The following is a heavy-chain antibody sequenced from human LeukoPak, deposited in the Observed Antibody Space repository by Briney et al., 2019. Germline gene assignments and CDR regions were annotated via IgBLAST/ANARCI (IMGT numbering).Heavy chain of an antibody. CDR2: IIPILGIA. J-gene: IGHJ5*02. Sequence: SVKVSCKASGGTFSSYATSWVRQAPGQGLEWMGRIIPILGIANYAQKFQGRVTITADKSTSTAYMELSSLRSEDTAVYYCARGAQVLRYFDWLHNWFDPWGQGTLVTVSS. V-gene: IGHV1-69*04. CDR1: GGTFSSYA. D-gene: IGHD3-9*01. CDR3: ARGAQVLRYFDWLHNWFDP.